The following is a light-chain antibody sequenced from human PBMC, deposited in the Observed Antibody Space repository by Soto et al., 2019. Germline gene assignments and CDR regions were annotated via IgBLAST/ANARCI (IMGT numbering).Light chain of an antibody. Sequence: EIGRTQSAAKLSVARGVGATLSCRASQSVSSNLAWYQQKPGQAPRLLIYGASTRATGIPARFSGSGSGTEFTLTISSLQSDDFAVYSCQQRSNWPPITFGQGTRLEIK. CDR2: GAS. V-gene: IGKV3-15*01. CDR1: QSVSSN. CDR3: QQRSNWPPIT. J-gene: IGKJ5*01.